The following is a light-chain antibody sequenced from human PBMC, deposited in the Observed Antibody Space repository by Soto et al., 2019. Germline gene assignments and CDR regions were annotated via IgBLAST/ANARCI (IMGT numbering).Light chain of an antibody. CDR2: GNS. CDR1: TSNIGAAYD. J-gene: IGLJ2*01. Sequence: QAVVTQPPSVSGAPGQRVTIYCTGSTSNIGAAYDVHWYQHLPGTAPKLLIYGNSNRPSGVPDRFSGSKSGTSASLAITGLQAEDEADYYCQSYDSSLNGVVFGGGTKLTVL. CDR3: QSYDSSLNGVV. V-gene: IGLV1-40*01.